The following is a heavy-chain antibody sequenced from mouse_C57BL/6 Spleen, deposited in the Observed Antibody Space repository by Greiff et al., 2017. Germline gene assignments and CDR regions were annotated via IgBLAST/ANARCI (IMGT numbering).Heavy chain of an antibody. V-gene: IGHV1-62-2*01. J-gene: IGHJ4*01. D-gene: IGHD1-1*01. Sequence: VQRVESGAELVKPGASVKLSCKASGYTFTEYTIHWVKQRSGQGLEWIGWFYPGSGSIKYNEKFKDKATLTADKSSSTVYMELSRLTSEDSAVYFCARHEEDYYGALDAMDYWGQGTSVTVSS. CDR3: ARHEEDYYGALDAMDY. CDR2: FYPGSGSI. CDR1: GYTFTEYT.